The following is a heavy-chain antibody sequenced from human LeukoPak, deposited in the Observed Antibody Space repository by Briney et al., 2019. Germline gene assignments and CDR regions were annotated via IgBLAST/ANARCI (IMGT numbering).Heavy chain of an antibody. CDR2: IKEDGSEK. Sequence: GGSLRLSCVASGFSFTANWMSWVSQAPGKGPEWVASIKEDGSEKYYGDSVSGRFTISRDNAKNSLYLQMNSLRVEDTAVYYCAQEGNWGQGTLVTVSS. J-gene: IGHJ4*02. V-gene: IGHV3-7*01. CDR3: AQEGN. CDR1: GFSFTANW.